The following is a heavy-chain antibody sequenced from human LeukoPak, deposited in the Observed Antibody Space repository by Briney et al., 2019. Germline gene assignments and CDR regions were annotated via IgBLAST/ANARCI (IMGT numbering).Heavy chain of an antibody. CDR2: INPNTGDT. CDR3: AREAFTTVTSATDAFDI. D-gene: IGHD4-17*01. Sequence: ASVKVSCKASGYTFTGYYMHWVRQAPGQGLEWMGWINPNTGDTHYAQKFQGRVTMTRDTSISTAYMELSRLRSDDTAVYYCAREAFTTVTSATDAFDIWGQGTMVTVSS. CDR1: GYTFTGYY. V-gene: IGHV1-2*02. J-gene: IGHJ3*02.